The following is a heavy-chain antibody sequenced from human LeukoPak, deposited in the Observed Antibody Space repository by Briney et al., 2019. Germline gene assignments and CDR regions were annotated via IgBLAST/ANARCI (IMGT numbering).Heavy chain of an antibody. D-gene: IGHD1-26*01. V-gene: IGHV4-31*03. J-gene: IGHJ3*02. CDR3: AREVVGATGSDAFDI. CDR2: IYYSGST. Sequence: SETLSLTCTVSGGSISSGGYYWSWIRQHPGKGLEWIGYIYYSGSTYYNPSLKSRVTISVDTSKNQISLKLSSVTAADTAVYYCAREVVGATGSDAFDIWGQGTMVTVSS. CDR1: GGSISSGGYY.